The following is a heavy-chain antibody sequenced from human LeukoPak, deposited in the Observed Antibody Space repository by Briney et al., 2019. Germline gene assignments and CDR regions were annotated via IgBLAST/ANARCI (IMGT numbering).Heavy chain of an antibody. CDR1: GFTFSKYW. Sequence: PGGSLRLSCGASGFTFSKYWMHWVRQAPGKGLVWVSHINSDGQTISYVDSVKGRFTISRDNAKNTLYLQMNSLTVEDTAVYYCASTYGGSVRSGPNGAFDIWGQGTMVTVSS. V-gene: IGHV3-74*01. CDR3: ASTYGGSVRSGPNGAFDI. D-gene: IGHD3-16*01. CDR2: INSDGQTI. J-gene: IGHJ3*02.